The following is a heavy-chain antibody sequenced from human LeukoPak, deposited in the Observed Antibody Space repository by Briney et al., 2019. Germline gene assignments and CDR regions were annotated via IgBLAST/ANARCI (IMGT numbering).Heavy chain of an antibody. Sequence: PSETLSLTCAVYGGSFSGYYWSWIRQPPGKGLEWIGEINHSGSTNYNPSLKSRVTISVDTSKNQFSLKLSSVTAADTAVYYCARSPAIAVVGTNFDYWGQGTLVTVSS. CDR2: INHSGST. CDR1: GGSFSGYY. V-gene: IGHV4-34*01. CDR3: ARSPAIAVVGTNFDY. D-gene: IGHD6-19*01. J-gene: IGHJ4*02.